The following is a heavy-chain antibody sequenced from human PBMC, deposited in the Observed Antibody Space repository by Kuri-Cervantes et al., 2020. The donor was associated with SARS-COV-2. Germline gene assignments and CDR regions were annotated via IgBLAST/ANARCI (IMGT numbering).Heavy chain of an antibody. J-gene: IGHJ6*02. CDR1: GGTFSSYA. CDR2: IIPIFGTA. D-gene: IGHD3-10*01. CDR3: ARPPDPVGSGYGMDV. Sequence: SVKVSCKASGGTFSSYAISWVRQAPGQGLEWMGGIIPIFGTANYAQKFQGRVTITADKSTSTAYMELSSLRSEDTAVYYCARPPDPVGSGYGMDVWRQGTTVTVSS. V-gene: IGHV1-69*06.